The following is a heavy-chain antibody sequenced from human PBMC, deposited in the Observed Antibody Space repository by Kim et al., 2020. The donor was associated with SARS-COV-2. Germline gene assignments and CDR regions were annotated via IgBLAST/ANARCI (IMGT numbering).Heavy chain of an antibody. J-gene: IGHJ3*02. CDR3: AKPGIAAAGRDAFDN. D-gene: IGHD6-13*01. CDR2: IYYSGST. Sequence: SETLSLTCTVSGGSISSSSYYWGWIRQPPGKGLEWIGSIYYSGSTYYNPSLKSRVTISVDTSKNQFSLKLSSVTAADTAVYYCAKPGIAAAGRDAFDNWGQGTMVTVSS. CDR1: GGSISSSSYY. V-gene: IGHV4-39*01.